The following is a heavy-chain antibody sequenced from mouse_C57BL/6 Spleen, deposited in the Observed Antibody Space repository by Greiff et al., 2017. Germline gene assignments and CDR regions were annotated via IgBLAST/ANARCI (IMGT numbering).Heavy chain of an antibody. CDR3: ARDDDYDDYAMDY. CDR1: GFTFSDYG. CDR2: ISSGSSTI. D-gene: IGHD2-4*01. Sequence: EVQLQESGGGLVKPGGSLKLSCAASGFTFSDYGMHWVRQAPEKGLEWVAYISSGSSTIYYADTVKGRFTISRDNAKNTLFLQMTSLRSEDTAMYYCARDDDYDDYAMDYWGQGTSVTVSS. J-gene: IGHJ4*01. V-gene: IGHV5-17*01.